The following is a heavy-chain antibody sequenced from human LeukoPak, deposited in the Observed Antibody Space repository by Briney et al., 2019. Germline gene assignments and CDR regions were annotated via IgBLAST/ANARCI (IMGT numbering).Heavy chain of an antibody. V-gene: IGHV4-38-2*02. Sequence: SETLSLTCAVSGYSISSGYYWGWIRQPPGKGLEWFGSIYHSGSTYYNPSLKSRVTISVDTSKNQFSLKLSSVTAADTAVYDCAREEDIGVDNFDYWGQGTLVTVSS. D-gene: IGHD6-19*01. CDR1: GYSISSGYY. CDR2: IYHSGST. J-gene: IGHJ4*02. CDR3: AREEDIGVDNFDY.